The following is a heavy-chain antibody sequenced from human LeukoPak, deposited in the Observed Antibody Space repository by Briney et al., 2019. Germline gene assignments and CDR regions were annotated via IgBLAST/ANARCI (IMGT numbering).Heavy chain of an antibody. J-gene: IGHJ6*02. CDR1: GFTFSSYA. CDR3: AKGSVAGTLSYYGMDV. CDR2: ISGSLDSA. Sequence: GRSLRLSCVASGFTFSSYAMSWVRRAPGRGLEWVSGISGSLDSAYYADSVKGRFTISRDKSKNTLYLQMNSLRAEDTAVYYCAKGSVAGTLSYYGMDVWGQGTTVTVSS. V-gene: IGHV3-23*01. D-gene: IGHD6-19*01.